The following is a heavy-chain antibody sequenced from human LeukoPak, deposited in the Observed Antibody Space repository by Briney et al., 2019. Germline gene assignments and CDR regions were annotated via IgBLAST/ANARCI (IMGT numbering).Heavy chain of an antibody. Sequence: GRSLRLSCAASGFTFSYYSMHWVSQAPGKGLEWVTFISYDGRDEYYADSVKGRFTISRDNSKNTLYLQMNSLRAEDTAVYYCARDSYGVDVWGPGTSVTVSS. V-gene: IGHV3-30*04. CDR2: ISYDGRDE. CDR3: ARDSYGVDV. J-gene: IGHJ6*02. CDR1: GFTFSYYS.